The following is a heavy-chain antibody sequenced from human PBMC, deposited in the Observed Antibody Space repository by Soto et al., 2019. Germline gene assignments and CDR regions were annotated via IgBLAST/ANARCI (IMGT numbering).Heavy chain of an antibody. Sequence: QVQLQESGPGLVKPSQTLSLTCTVSGGSFPIGGYYWSWIRQHPVKGLVWIGYIYSSGSTHYIPSLKSRVTISVDTSKDQFSLKLSSVTAADTAVYYCARTVSSSDAFDIWGQGTMVTVSS. CDR2: IYSSGST. CDR3: ARTVSSSDAFDI. V-gene: IGHV4-31*03. J-gene: IGHJ3*02. D-gene: IGHD6-6*01. CDR1: GGSFPIGGYY.